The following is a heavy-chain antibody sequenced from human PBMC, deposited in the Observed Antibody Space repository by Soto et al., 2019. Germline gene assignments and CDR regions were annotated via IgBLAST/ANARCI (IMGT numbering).Heavy chain of an antibody. J-gene: IGHJ6*02. V-gene: IGHV2-70*01. CDR1: GFSLSTSGMC. Sequence: SGPTLVNPTQTLTLTCTFSGFSLSTSGMCVSWIRQPPGKALEWLALIDWDDDKYYSTSLKTRLTISKDTSKNQVVLTMTNMDPVDTATYYCARWAVAGTSYYYYGMDVWGQGTTVTVSS. CDR3: ARWAVAGTSYYYYGMDV. CDR2: IDWDDDK. D-gene: IGHD6-19*01.